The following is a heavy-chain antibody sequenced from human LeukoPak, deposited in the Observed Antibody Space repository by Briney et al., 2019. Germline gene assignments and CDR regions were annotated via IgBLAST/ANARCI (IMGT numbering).Heavy chain of an antibody. D-gene: IGHD6-19*01. CDR3: ARVPGGGYSSGYYWFDP. J-gene: IGHJ5*02. Sequence: PGGSLRLSCVASGFTFSSYWMHWVRQDPRKGLVWVSRINGDGRNINYADSVRGRFTISRDNAKNTLYLQMNTLRVEDTAVYYCARVPGGGYSSGYYWFDPWGQGTLVTVSS. CDR2: INGDGRNI. V-gene: IGHV3-74*01. CDR1: GFTFSSYW.